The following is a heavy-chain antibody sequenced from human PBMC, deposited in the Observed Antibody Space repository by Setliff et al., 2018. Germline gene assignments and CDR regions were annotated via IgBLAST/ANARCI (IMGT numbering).Heavy chain of an antibody. D-gene: IGHD3-10*01. V-gene: IGHV4-59*08. J-gene: IGHJ4*02. CDR3: ARQPSSGAYYNPRPYYFDY. Sequence: PSETLSLTCTVSGGGSINNYYWSWVRQSPGKGLEWIGFVHFGGDTNYNPPLKSRVTMSADTSNNQFSLNLRSVTAADTAVYFCARQPSSGAYYNPRPYYFDYWGQGTLVTVS. CDR2: VHFGGDT. CDR1: GGGSINNYY.